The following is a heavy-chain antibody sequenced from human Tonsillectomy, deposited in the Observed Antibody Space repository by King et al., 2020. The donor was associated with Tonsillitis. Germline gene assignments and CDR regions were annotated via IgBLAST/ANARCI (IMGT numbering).Heavy chain of an antibody. J-gene: IGHJ3*02. CDR2: IKSKTDGGTT. CDR3: NTDYYDSSGYYYFGDVFAM. Sequence: VQLVESGGGLVKPGGSLRLSCAASGFSFSNVWMSWVRQAPGKGLEWVARIKSKTDGGTTDYAAPVKGRFTISRGDSKTTLYLQMNGLKTEDTAVYYCNTDYYDSSGYYYFGDVFAMWGQGTMVTVSS. D-gene: IGHD3-22*01. V-gene: IGHV3-15*01. CDR1: GFSFSNVW.